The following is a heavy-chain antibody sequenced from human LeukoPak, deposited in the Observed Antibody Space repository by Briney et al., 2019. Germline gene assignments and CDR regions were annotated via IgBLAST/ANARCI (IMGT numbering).Heavy chain of an antibody. J-gene: IGHJ5*02. CDR3: AKDRSSGGSGPRFDP. CDR2: ISGSGGST. Sequence: PGGSLRLSCAASGFTFSSYAMSWVRQAPGKGLEWVSAISGSGGSTYYADSVKGRFTISRDNSKNTLYLQMNSLRAEDTAVYYCAKDRSSGGSGPRFDPWGQGTLVTVSS. V-gene: IGHV3-23*01. CDR1: GFTFSSYA. D-gene: IGHD3-10*01.